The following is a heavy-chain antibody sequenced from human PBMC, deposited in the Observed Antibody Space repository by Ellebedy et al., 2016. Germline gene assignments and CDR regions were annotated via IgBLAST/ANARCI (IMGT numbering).Heavy chain of an antibody. CDR3: ARAVKASGSYTVDY. J-gene: IGHJ4*02. CDR2: ISSSSSYI. CDR1: GFTFSSYS. Sequence: GESLKISXAASGFTFSSYSMNWVRQAPGKGLEWVSSISSSSSYIYYADSVKGRFTISRDNAKNSLYLQMNSLRAEDTAVYYCARAVKASGSYTVDYWGQGTLVTVSS. V-gene: IGHV3-21*01. D-gene: IGHD3-10*01.